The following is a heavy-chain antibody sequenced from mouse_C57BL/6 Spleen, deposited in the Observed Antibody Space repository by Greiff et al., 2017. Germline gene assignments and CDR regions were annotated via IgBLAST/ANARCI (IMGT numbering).Heavy chain of an antibody. D-gene: IGHD1-1*01. CDR3: ARTFATVVSFDY. CDR2: INPNNGGT. Sequence: SGPELVKPGASVKMSCKASGYTFTDYNMHWVKQSHGKSLEWIGYINPNNGGTSYNQKFKGKATLTVNKSSSTAYMELRSLTSEDSAVYYCARTFATVVSFDYWGQGTTLTVSS. V-gene: IGHV1-22*01. CDR1: GYTFTDYN. J-gene: IGHJ2*01.